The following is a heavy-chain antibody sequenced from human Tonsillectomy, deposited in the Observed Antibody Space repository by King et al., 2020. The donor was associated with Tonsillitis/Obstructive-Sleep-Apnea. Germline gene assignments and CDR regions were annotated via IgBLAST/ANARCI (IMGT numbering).Heavy chain of an antibody. V-gene: IGHV1-69*01. D-gene: IGHD2-2*03. Sequence: QLVQSGAEVKKPGSSVKVSCKASGGTFSSYAISWVRQAPGQGLEWMGGIIPIFFTANYAQKFQGRVTITADESTGPAYMELSSLRSEDTAVYYCARGLDIVVVPAAHDAFDIWGQGTMVTVSS. CDR1: GGTFSSYA. J-gene: IGHJ3*02. CDR2: IIPIFFTA. CDR3: ARGLDIVVVPAAHDAFDI.